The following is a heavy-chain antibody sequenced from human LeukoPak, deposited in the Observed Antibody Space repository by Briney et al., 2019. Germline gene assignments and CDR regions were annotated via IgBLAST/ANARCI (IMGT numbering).Heavy chain of an antibody. Sequence: GGSLRLSCAASGFTFNSYALSWVRQAPGKGLEWVSAISGNDDNKYYADSVKGRFTISRDISKNTLYLQMNSLRAEDTAVYYCAKDLVGALAFDIWGQGTMVTVSS. J-gene: IGHJ3*02. CDR3: AKDLVGALAFDI. CDR1: GFTFNSYA. V-gene: IGHV3-23*01. CDR2: ISGNDDNK. D-gene: IGHD1-26*01.